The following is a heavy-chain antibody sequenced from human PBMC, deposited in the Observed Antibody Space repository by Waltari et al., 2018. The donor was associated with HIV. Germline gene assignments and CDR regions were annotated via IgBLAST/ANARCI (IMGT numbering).Heavy chain of an antibody. CDR3: ARAHITMIRGGNAFDI. CDR2: ISRSGSTI. D-gene: IGHD3-10*01. J-gene: IGHJ3*02. V-gene: IGHV3-48*03. Sequence: EVQLVESGGGLVQPGGSLGLSCAASGFTFSSYEMNWVRQASGKGLEWVSYISRSGSTIHYADFVKGRFTISRDNAKNSLYLRMNSLRAEDTAVYYCARAHITMIRGGNAFDIWGQGTMVTVSS. CDR1: GFTFSSYE.